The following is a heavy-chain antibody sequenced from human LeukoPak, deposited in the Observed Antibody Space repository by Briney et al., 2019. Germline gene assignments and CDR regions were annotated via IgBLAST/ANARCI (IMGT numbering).Heavy chain of an antibody. CDR2: IGYSAGDT. D-gene: IGHD4-17*01. CDR3: AKDDDGHHHGVDH. V-gene: IGHV3-23*01. Sequence: PGGSLRLSCAASGFTVSSYAMTWVRQAPGKGREWVSAIGYSAGDTYYADSVKGRFTITRDNSMNTLYLQMSSLRADDTALYYCAKDDDGHHHGVDHWGQGTLVTVSS. CDR1: GFTVSSYA. J-gene: IGHJ4*02.